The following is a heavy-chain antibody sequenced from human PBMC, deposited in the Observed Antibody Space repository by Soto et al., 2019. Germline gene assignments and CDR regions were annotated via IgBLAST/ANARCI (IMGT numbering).Heavy chain of an antibody. CDR1: AGTFKRYP. CDR3: AREGQLENPFDI. CDR2: IIPIFGTV. D-gene: IGHD2-2*01. J-gene: IGHJ3*02. Sequence: QAQLVQSGAEVKKPGSSVKVSCKASAGTFKRYPISWVRQAPGQGLDWMGRIIPIFGTVTYAQKFQGRVTITADESTSTAYMELSSLRSEDTAVYYCAREGQLENPFDIWGQGTMVSVAS. V-gene: IGHV1-69*01.